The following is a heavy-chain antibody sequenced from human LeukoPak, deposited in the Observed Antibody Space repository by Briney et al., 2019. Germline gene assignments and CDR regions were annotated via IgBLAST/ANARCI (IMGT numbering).Heavy chain of an antibody. CDR2: IKSKTDGGTT. Sequence: GGSLRLSCAASGFTFSNAWMSWVRQAPGKGLEWVGRIKSKTDGGTTDYAAPVKGRFTISRDDSKNTLYLQMNSLKTEDTAVYYCTGSNYSSSLRSIWGQGTMVTVSS. D-gene: IGHD3-10*01. CDR3: TGSNYSSSLRSI. J-gene: IGHJ3*02. CDR1: GFTFSNAW. V-gene: IGHV3-15*01.